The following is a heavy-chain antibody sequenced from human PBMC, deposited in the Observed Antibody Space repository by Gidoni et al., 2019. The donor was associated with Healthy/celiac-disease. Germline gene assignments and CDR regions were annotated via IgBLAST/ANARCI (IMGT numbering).Heavy chain of an antibody. Sequence: EVQLLESGGGLVQPGRSLILSCSASGFTFDSYAMHWVRQAPGKGLEWVSGISCSSGSIVYADSVKGRFTIYRDNVKNSLYLQMNSLRAEDTALYYCAKVFMTHAFDIWGQGTMVTVSS. CDR3: AKVFMTHAFDI. CDR1: GFTFDSYA. CDR2: ISCSSGSI. J-gene: IGHJ3*02. D-gene: IGHD3-10*02. V-gene: IGHV3-9*01.